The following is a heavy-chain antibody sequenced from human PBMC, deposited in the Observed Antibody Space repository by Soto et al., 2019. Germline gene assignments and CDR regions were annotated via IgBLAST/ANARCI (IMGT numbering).Heavy chain of an antibody. D-gene: IGHD6-6*01. J-gene: IGHJ6*03. Sequence: GGSLRLSCAASGFTFSSYSMNWVRQAPGKGLEWVSSISSSSSYIYYADSVKGRFTISRDNAKNSLYLQMNSLRAEDPAVYYCARVGVAARPDYYYYYYMDVWGKGTTVTVSS. CDR1: GFTFSSYS. V-gene: IGHV3-21*01. CDR2: ISSSSSYI. CDR3: ARVGVAARPDYYYYYYMDV.